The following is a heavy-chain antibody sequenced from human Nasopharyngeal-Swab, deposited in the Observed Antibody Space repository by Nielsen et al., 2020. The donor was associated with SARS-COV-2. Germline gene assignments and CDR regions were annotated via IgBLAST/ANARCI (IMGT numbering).Heavy chain of an antibody. D-gene: IGHD2-2*01. CDR1: GFTFSSND. CDR3: VKGMPQSGGMDV. V-gene: IGHV3-13*05. J-gene: IGHJ6*03. CDR2: IGAAGGP. Sequence: GESLKISCAASGFTFSSNDMHWVRLPRGKGLEWVSAIGAAGGPYYPDSVKGRFTISRENAKNSLYLQMNSLRAEDTAIYYCVKGMPQSGGMDVWGKGTTVSVSS.